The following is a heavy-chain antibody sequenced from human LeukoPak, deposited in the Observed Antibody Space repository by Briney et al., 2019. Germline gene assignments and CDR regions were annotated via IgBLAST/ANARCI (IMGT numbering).Heavy chain of an antibody. CDR1: GITVSTNY. CDR3: ARDCCLLAAAAH. Sequence: GGSLRLSCEASGITVSTNYMSWVRQAPGKGLEWVSVIDRGGDTYYADSVKGRFTISRDSSKNTLFLQMNSLRAEDTAMYYCARDCCLLAAAAHWGQGTLVTVSS. D-gene: IGHD6-13*01. CDR2: IDRGGDT. V-gene: IGHV3-66*01. J-gene: IGHJ4*02.